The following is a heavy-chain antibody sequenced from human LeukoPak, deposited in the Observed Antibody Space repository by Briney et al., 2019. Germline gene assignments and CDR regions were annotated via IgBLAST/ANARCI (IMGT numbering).Heavy chain of an antibody. D-gene: IGHD6-19*01. Sequence: SSETLRLTCAVSGGSISSYYWSWIRQPAGKELEWVARIYTSGSTNYNASLKSRVTMSVDTSKNQFSLKLSSVTAADTAVYYCARVPWDSSGWHYFDYWGQGTLVTVSS. CDR1: GGSISSYY. CDR2: IYTSGST. V-gene: IGHV4-4*07. CDR3: ARVPWDSSGWHYFDY. J-gene: IGHJ4*02.